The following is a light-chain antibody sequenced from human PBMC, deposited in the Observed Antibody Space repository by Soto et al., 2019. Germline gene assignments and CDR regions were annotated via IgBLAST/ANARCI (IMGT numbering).Light chain of an antibody. CDR2: KAS. V-gene: IGKV1-5*03. J-gene: IGKJ1*01. CDR3: QQYNSYSRT. CDR1: QTISSW. Sequence: DIQMTQSPSTLSGSLGHSVTITCRASQTISSWLAWYQQKPGKAPKLLIYKASTLKSGVPSRFSGSGSGTEFTLTISSLQPDDFATYYCQQYNSYSRTFGQGTKV.